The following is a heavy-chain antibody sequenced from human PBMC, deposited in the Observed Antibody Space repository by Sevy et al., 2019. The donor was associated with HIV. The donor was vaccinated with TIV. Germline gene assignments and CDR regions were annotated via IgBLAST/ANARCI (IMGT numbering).Heavy chain of an antibody. J-gene: IGHJ6*02. D-gene: IGHD3-22*01. CDR1: GLSVSDNY. CDR2: IYSDGRT. CDR3: AGDRYYDASGYYYYYYGMDF. Sequence: GGSLRLSCAASGLSVSDNYMNWVRQAPGKGLELVSVIYSDGRTYYADSVKGRFTISRDNSKNTLYLNMNNLRPEDTAVYYCAGDRYYDASGYYYYYYGMDFWGQGTTVTVSS. V-gene: IGHV3-66*01.